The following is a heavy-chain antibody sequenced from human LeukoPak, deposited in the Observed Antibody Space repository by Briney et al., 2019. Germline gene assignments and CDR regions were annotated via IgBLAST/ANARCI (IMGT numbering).Heavy chain of an antibody. CDR1: GFTFSSYA. J-gene: IGHJ3*02. CDR2: ISCSGGST. V-gene: IGHV3-23*01. Sequence: GGSLRLSCAASGFTFSSYAMSWVRQAPGKGLEWVSAISCSGGSTYYADSVKGRFTISRDNSKNTLYLQMNSLRAEDTAVYYCAKEMGPGYYDSSGYYYLGAFDIWGQGTMVTVSS. D-gene: IGHD3-22*01. CDR3: AKEMGPGYYDSSGYYYLGAFDI.